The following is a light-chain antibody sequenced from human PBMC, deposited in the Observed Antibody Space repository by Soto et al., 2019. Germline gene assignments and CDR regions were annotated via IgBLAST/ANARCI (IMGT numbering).Light chain of an antibody. V-gene: IGLV4-60*02. J-gene: IGLJ3*02. CDR2: LEGSGSY. CDR3: ETWDSNPRV. Sequence: QPVLTQSSSASASLGSSVKLTCTLSSGHSSYIIAWHQQQPGKAPRYLLKLEGSGSYNKGSGVPDRVSGSSSGADRYLTISHLQYEDEADYYCETWDSNPRVFGGGTKVTVL. CDR1: SGHSSYI.